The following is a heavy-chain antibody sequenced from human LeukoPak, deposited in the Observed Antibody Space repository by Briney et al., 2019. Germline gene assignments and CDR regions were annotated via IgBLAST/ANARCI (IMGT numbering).Heavy chain of an antibody. Sequence: GGPLRLSCAASGFTFSRFGMHWVRQAPGKGLEWVAVIWYDGSNKDYADSVKGRFTISRDNSKNTLFLQMNSLRAEDTAVYYCAREPYYASGSYYPIWGQGTMVTVSS. CDR3: AREPYYASGSYYPI. CDR2: IWYDGSNK. V-gene: IGHV3-33*01. D-gene: IGHD3-10*01. J-gene: IGHJ3*01. CDR1: GFTFSRFG.